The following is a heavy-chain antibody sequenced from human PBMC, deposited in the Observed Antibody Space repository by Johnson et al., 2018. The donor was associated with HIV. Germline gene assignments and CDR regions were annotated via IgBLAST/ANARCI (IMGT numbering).Heavy chain of an antibody. CDR3: AKDRYGGSYPDAFDI. V-gene: IGHV3-30-3*01. CDR2: ISYDGSNK. D-gene: IGHD1-26*01. Sequence: QMLLVESGGGVVQPGRSLRLSCAASGFTFSSYAMHWVRQAPGKGLEWVAVISYDGSNKYYADSAKGRFTISSDNSKNTLFLQMNSLRPEDTSVYYCAKDRYGGSYPDAFDIWGQGTMVTVSS. CDR1: GFTFSSYA. J-gene: IGHJ3*02.